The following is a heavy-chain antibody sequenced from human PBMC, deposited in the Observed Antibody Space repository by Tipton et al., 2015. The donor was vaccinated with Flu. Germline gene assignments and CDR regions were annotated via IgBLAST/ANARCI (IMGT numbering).Heavy chain of an antibody. V-gene: IGHV3-64*01. Sequence: SLRLSCAASGFTFSSYAMHWVRQAPGKGLEYVSAISSNGGSTYYANSVKGRFTISRDNSKNTLYLQMGSLRAEDMAVYYCARVGGSMVYRALDYWGQGTLVTVSS. J-gene: IGHJ4*02. CDR2: ISSNGGST. CDR1: GFTFSSYA. D-gene: IGHD2-8*01. CDR3: ARVGGSMVYRALDY.